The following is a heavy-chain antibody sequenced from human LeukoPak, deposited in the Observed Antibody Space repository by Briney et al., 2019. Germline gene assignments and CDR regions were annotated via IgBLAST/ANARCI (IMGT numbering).Heavy chain of an antibody. Sequence: GASVKVSCKASGGTFSSYAISWVRQAPGQGLEWMGGIIPIFGTANYAQKFQSRVTITADESTSTAYMELSSLRSEDTAVYYCARVMSGIIGDFDYWGQGTLVTVSS. CDR2: IIPIFGTA. CDR3: ARVMSGIIGDFDY. J-gene: IGHJ4*02. D-gene: IGHD3-16*01. CDR1: GGTFSSYA. V-gene: IGHV1-69*13.